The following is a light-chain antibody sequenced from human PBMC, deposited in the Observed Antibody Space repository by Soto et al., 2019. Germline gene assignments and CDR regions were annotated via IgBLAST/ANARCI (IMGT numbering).Light chain of an antibody. V-gene: IGKV1-12*01. J-gene: IGKJ5*01. CDR2: TVS. CDR1: QGIKNW. Sequence: DIQMTQSPSYVSASVGDRVTITCRASQGIKNWLAWYQQKPGKAPNLLIYTVSSLQSGVPSRFSGRGSGRDFTLTSKSFQPQVLATFHGQQAASFPIPFGQRLRLEI. CDR3: QQAASFPIP.